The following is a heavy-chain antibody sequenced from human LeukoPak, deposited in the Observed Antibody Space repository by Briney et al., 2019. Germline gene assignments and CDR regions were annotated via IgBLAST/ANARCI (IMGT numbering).Heavy chain of an antibody. J-gene: IGHJ4*02. CDR3: AKVPYYDFWSGYYPLGPHFDY. CDR2: ISGSGGST. CDR1: GFTFSSYA. Sequence: PGGSLRLSCAASGFTFSSYAMSWVRQAPGKGLEWVSAISGSGGSTYYADSVKGRFTISRDNSKNTLYLQMNSLRAEDTAVYYCAKVPYYDFWSGYYPLGPHFDYWGQGTLVTVSS. D-gene: IGHD3-3*01. V-gene: IGHV3-23*01.